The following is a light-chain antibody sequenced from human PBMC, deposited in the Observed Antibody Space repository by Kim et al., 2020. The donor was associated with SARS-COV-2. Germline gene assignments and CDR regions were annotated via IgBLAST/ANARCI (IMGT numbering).Light chain of an antibody. J-gene: IGLJ1*01. Sequence: QSTLTQTASESGSPGQSITISCTGTSSDVGGYNYVSWYQQHPGKAPKLMIYDVSNRPSGVSNRFSGSKSGNTASLTISGLQAEDEADYYCSSYTSSSTLYVFGTWAKVTVL. CDR3: SSYTSSSTLYV. V-gene: IGLV2-14*03. CDR1: SSDVGGYNY. CDR2: DVS.